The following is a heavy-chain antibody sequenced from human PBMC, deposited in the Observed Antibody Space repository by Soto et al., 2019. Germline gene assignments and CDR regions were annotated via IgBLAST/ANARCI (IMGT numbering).Heavy chain of an antibody. D-gene: IGHD3-22*01. CDR3: ARDYDKSGYDYFDP. CDR2: IDPKSGGT. V-gene: IGHV1-2*02. Sequence: ASVKVSCKASGYSFTGHYIQWVRQAPGQGLEWMGWIDPKSGGTKYAQKFQDRVTMTTDTSINTAYMYLSGLTSDDTAVYYCARDYDKSGYDYFDPWGPGTMMTVSS. J-gene: IGHJ5*02. CDR1: GYSFTGHY.